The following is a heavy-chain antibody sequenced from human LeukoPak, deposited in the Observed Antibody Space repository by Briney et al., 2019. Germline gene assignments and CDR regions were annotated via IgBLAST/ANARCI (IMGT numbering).Heavy chain of an antibody. J-gene: IGHJ6*03. CDR3: ASRGWCSSTSCLNRGSYYMDV. Sequence: GGSLRLSCAASGFTFSDYYMSWIRQAPGKGLEWVSYISSSSSTIYYADSVKGRFTISRDNAKNSLYLQMNSLRAEDTAVYYCASRGWCSSTSCLNRGSYYMDVWGKGTTVTVSS. CDR2: ISSSSSTI. CDR1: GFTFSDYY. V-gene: IGHV3-11*04. D-gene: IGHD2-2*01.